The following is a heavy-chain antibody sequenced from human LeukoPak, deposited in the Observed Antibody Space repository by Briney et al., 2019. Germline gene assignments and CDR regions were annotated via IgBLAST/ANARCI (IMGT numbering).Heavy chain of an antibody. V-gene: IGHV3-21*01. D-gene: IGHD3-10*01. CDR2: ISSSSSYI. Sequence: GGSLRLSCAASGFTFSSYSMNWVRRAPGKGLEWVSSISSSSSYIYYADSVKGRFTISRDNAKNSLYLQMNSLRAEDTAVYYCARGLIGSGSYFDYWGQGTLVTVSS. J-gene: IGHJ4*02. CDR1: GFTFSSYS. CDR3: ARGLIGSGSYFDY.